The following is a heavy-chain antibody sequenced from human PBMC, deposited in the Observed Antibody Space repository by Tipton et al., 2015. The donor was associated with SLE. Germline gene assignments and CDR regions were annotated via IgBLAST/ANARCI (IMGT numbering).Heavy chain of an antibody. J-gene: IGHJ4*02. D-gene: IGHD1-26*01. CDR1: GGSISSHY. V-gene: IGHV4-59*11. CDR3: ARDSIGP. CDR2: IYYSGST. Sequence: TLSLTCTVSGGSISSHYWSWIRQPPGKGLEWIGYIYYSGSTNYNPSLKSRVTISVDTSKNQFSLKLSSVTAADTAVYYWARDSIGPWGQQTLLPVPS.